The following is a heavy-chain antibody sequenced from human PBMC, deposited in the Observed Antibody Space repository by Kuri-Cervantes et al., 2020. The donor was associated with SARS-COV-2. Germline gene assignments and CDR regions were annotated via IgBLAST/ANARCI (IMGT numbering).Heavy chain of an antibody. V-gene: IGHV3-23*01. J-gene: IGHJ3*02. CDR1: GFTFDDFT. CDR2: ISGSGGSK. D-gene: IGHD3-3*01. CDR3: AKSLNTIDAFDI. Sequence: GGSLRLSCAASGFTFDDFTMHWVRQAPGKGLEWVSAISGSGGSKYYEDSVKGRFTISRDNSKNTLYLQMNSLRAEDTAVYYCAKSLNTIDAFDIWGQGTMVTVSS.